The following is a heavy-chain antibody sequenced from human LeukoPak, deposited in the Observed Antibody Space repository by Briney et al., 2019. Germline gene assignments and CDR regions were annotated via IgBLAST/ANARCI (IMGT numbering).Heavy chain of an antibody. D-gene: IGHD3-22*01. V-gene: IGHV1-18*01. CDR3: ARDMYYYDSSGYRGVDY. CDR2: ISAYNGNT. J-gene: IGHJ4*02. CDR1: GYTFTSYG. Sequence: ASVKVSCKASGYTFTSYGISWVRQAPGQGLEWMGWISAYNGNTNYAQKLQGRVTMTTGTSTSTAYMELRSLRSDDTAVYYCARDMYYYDSSGYRGVDYWGQGTLVTVSS.